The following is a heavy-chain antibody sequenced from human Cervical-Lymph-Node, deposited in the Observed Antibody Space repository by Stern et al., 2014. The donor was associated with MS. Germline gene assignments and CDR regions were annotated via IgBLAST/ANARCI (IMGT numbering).Heavy chain of an antibody. J-gene: IGHJ4*02. CDR2: ISSSSSYI. Sequence: EVQLVESGGGLVKPGGSLRLSCAASGFTFSSYSMNWVRQAPGKGLEWVSSISSSSSYIYYADSVKGRFTISRDNAKNSLYLQMNSLRAEDTAVYYCAREAYYYDSSGYTHYFDYWGQGTLVTVSS. CDR3: AREAYYYDSSGYTHYFDY. D-gene: IGHD3-22*01. V-gene: IGHV3-21*01. CDR1: GFTFSSYS.